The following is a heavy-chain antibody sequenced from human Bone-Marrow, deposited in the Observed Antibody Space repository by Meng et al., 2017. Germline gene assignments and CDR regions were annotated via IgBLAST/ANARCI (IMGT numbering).Heavy chain of an antibody. CDR2: FHHSGTT. V-gene: IGHV4-4*02. Sequence: QVELRGAGPGLGNLSGPLSLPWGGVGASGSSGYWWTWVRQPPGKGLEWMGEFHHSGTTNYNPSLRSRVTISVDTSKNQFSLRLTSVTAADTAVYYCAASSGWYRIDSWGQGTLVTVSS. CDR3: AASSGWYRIDS. J-gene: IGHJ4*02. CDR1: GASGSSGYW. D-gene: IGHD6-19*01.